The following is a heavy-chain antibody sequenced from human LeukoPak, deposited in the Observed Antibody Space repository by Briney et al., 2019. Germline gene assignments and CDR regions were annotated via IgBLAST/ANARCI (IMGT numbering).Heavy chain of an antibody. Sequence: SETLSLTCAVYGGSFSGYYWSWIRQPPGKGLEWIGEINHSGSTNHNPSLKSRVTISVDTSKNQFSLKLSSVTAADTAVYYCARSRKLYPMPLFDYWGQGTLVTVSS. CDR2: INHSGST. D-gene: IGHD2-2*01. J-gene: IGHJ4*02. CDR3: ARSRKLYPMPLFDY. CDR1: GGSFSGYY. V-gene: IGHV4-34*01.